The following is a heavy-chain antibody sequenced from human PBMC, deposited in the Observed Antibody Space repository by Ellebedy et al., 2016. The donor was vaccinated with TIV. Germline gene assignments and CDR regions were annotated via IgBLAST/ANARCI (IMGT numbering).Heavy chain of an antibody. V-gene: IGHV3-21*01. CDR1: GFTFRSYS. J-gene: IGHJ6*03. Sequence: GESLKISCEVSGFTFRSYSMNWVRQAQGQGLEWVSTIRKRRSYIYYADSVKGRFTSSRDNAKNSLYLQMNSLRAEDTAVYYCAREGTGDILNYYYDMDVWGKGTTVTVSS. CDR3: AREGTGDILNYYYDMDV. D-gene: IGHD3-9*01. CDR2: IRKRRSYI.